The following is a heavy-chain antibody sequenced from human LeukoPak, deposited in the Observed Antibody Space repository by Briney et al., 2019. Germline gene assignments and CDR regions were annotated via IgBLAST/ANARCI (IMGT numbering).Heavy chain of an antibody. CDR3: ARELFGYSGYYFDY. CDR1: GGSFSGYY. Sequence: PSETLSLTCAVYGGSFSGYYWSWIRQPPGKGLEWIGEIYHSGSTNYNPSLKSRVTISVDKSKNQFSLKLSSVTAADTAAYYCARELFGYSGYYFDYWGQGTLVTVSS. J-gene: IGHJ4*02. V-gene: IGHV4-34*01. D-gene: IGHD5-12*01. CDR2: IYHSGST.